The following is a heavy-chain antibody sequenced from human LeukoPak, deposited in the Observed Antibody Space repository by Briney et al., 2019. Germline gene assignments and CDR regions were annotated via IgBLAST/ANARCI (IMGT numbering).Heavy chain of an antibody. CDR1: GFTFSSFG. Sequence: GGSLRLSCAASGFTFSSFGMHWVRQAPGKGLEWVAVIWYDGDTKYYADSVKGRFTISRDNSNNTLYLQMSSLRAEDTAVYYCARRRSGGSSYYFDYWGQGTLVTVSS. CDR2: IWYDGDTK. J-gene: IGHJ4*02. CDR3: ARRRSGGSSYYFDY. D-gene: IGHD2-15*01. V-gene: IGHV3-33*01.